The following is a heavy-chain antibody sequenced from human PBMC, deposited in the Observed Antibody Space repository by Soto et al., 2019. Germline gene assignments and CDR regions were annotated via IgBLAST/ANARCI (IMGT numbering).Heavy chain of an antibody. CDR1: GGTFSSYT. CDR3: GRGQGSIVVVSREDNAFDI. J-gene: IGHJ3*02. Sequence: SVKVSCKASGGTFSSYTISWVRQAPGQGLEWMGRIIPILGIANYAQKFQGRVTITADKSTSTAYMELRSLRSDDTAVYYCGRGQGSIVVVSREDNAFDIWGQGTMVTVSS. V-gene: IGHV1-69*02. CDR2: IIPILGIA. D-gene: IGHD3-22*01.